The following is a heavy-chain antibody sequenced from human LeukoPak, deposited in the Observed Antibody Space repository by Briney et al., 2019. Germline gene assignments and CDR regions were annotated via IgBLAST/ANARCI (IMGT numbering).Heavy chain of an antibody. D-gene: IGHD2-8*01. CDR1: GGSTSSYY. CDR2: IYTSGNT. Sequence: SETLSLTCTVSGGSTSSYYWSWIRQPAGKGLEWMGRIYTSGNTNYNPSLKSRVTMSLDTSKNQFSLKLSSVTAADTAVYYCAREALPNGVWRVGWFDPWGQGTLVTVFS. V-gene: IGHV4-4*07. CDR3: AREALPNGVWRVGWFDP. J-gene: IGHJ5*02.